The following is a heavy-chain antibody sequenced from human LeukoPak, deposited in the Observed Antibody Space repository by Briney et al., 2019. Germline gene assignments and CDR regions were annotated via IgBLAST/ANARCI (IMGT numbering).Heavy chain of an antibody. J-gene: IGHJ4*02. Sequence: TSETLSLTCAVYGGSFSGYYWSWIRQPPGKGLEWIGEIDHSGSTNYNPSLKSRVTISVDTSKNQFSLKLTSVTAADTAVYYCARGGWYEDYWGQGTLVTVSS. V-gene: IGHV4-34*01. D-gene: IGHD6-19*01. CDR1: GGSFSGYY. CDR3: ARGGWYEDY. CDR2: IDHSGST.